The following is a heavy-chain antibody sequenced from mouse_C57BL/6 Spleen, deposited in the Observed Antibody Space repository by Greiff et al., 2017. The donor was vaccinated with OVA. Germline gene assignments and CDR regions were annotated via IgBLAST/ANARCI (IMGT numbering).Heavy chain of an antibody. CDR2: IYPGDGDT. J-gene: IGHJ3*01. CDR3: ARERGFAY. V-gene: IGHV1-80*01. Sequence: VMLVESGAELVKPGASVKISCKASGYAFSSYWMNWVKQRPGKGLEWIGQIYPGDGDTNYNGKFKGKATLTADKSSSTAYMQLSSLTSEDSAVYFCARERGFAYWGQGTLVTVSA. CDR1: GYAFSSYW.